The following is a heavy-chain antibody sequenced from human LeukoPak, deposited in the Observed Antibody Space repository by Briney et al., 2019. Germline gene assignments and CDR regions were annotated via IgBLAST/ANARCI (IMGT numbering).Heavy chain of an antibody. D-gene: IGHD3-22*01. Sequence: SETLSLTCTVSGGSISSNYWSWIRQPAGKGLEWIGRIYTSGSTNYNPSLKSRVTISVDTSKNQFSLKLSSVTAADTAVYYCARDAFYFDSSGYSDAGFDIWGHGTMVTVSS. J-gene: IGHJ3*02. V-gene: IGHV4-4*07. CDR1: GGSISSNY. CDR2: IYTSGST. CDR3: ARDAFYFDSSGYSDAGFDI.